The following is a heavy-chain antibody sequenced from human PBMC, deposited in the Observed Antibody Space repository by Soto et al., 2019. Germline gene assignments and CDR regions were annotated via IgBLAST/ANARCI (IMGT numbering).Heavy chain of an antibody. V-gene: IGHV1-18*01. CDR1: GYTFTSYG. J-gene: IGHJ6*02. Sequence: QVQLVQSGAEVKNPGASVKVSCKTFGYTFTSYGIGWARQAPGQGREWMGWINTYNGNTNYAQNLQGRVTLTTDTSTSTAYMELRSLRSNDTAIYYCAMVDVYVKPSPHDVWGPGTTVTVSS. D-gene: IGHD2-8*01. CDR3: AMVDVYVKPSPHDV. CDR2: INTYNGNT.